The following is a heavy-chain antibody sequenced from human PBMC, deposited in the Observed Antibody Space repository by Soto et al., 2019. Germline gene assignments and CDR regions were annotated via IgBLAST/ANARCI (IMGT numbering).Heavy chain of an antibody. CDR3: ARLRQQLVNHDALYI. J-gene: IGHJ3*02. CDR2: IYYSGST. D-gene: IGHD6-13*01. CDR1: GGSISSYY. Sequence: SETLSLTCTVSGGSISSYYWCWIRQPPGKGLEWIGYIYYSGSTNYNPSLKSRVTISVDTSKNQFSLKLSSVTAADTAVYYCARLRQQLVNHDALYIRAQRTTVTVSS. V-gene: IGHV4-59*01.